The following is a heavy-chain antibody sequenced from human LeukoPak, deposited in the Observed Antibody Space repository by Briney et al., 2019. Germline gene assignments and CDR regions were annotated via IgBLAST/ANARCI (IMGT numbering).Heavy chain of an antibody. D-gene: IGHD3-22*01. J-gene: IGHJ4*02. CDR1: GFTFSKAW. Sequence: GGSLRLSCAASGFTFSKAWMSWVRQAPGKGLEWVDRIKSKTDGGTTDYAAPVKGRFTISRDDSKNTLSLQMNSLKTEDTAVYFCTTITMILQHEGYWGQGTLVTVSS. CDR2: IKSKTDGGTT. V-gene: IGHV3-15*01. CDR3: TTITMILQHEGY.